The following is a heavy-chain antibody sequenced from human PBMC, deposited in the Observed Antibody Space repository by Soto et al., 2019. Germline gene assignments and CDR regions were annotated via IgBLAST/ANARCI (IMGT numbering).Heavy chain of an antibody. J-gene: IGHJ4*02. V-gene: IGHV1-18*01. D-gene: IGHD3-9*01. Sequence: GASVKVSCEASGYIFTSYGISWVRQAPGQGLEWMGWISAYNGNTNYAQKLQGRVTMTTDTSTSTAYMELRSLKTEDTAVYYCTTVQWPPVLRYFDWLFRADFDYWGQGTLVTVSS. CDR3: TTVQWPPVLRYFDWLFRADFDY. CDR1: GYIFTSYG. CDR2: ISAYNGNT.